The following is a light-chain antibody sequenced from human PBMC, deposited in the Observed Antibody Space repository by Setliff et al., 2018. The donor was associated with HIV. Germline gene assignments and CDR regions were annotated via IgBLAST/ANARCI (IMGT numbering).Light chain of an antibody. J-gene: IGLJ1*01. CDR2: GVS. CDR1: SSDIGGHNY. V-gene: IGLV2-14*01. Sequence: QSALTQPASVSGSPGQSITISCTGTSSDIGGHNYVSWYQQHPGKAPKVMIYGVSNRPSGVSNRFSGSKSGNTASLTISGLQAEDEADYYCASYAITNTLPFGTGTKVTVL. CDR3: ASYAITNTLP.